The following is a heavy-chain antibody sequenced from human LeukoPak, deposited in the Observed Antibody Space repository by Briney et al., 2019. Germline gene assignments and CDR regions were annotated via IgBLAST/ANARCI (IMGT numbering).Heavy chain of an antibody. CDR3: ALVVRYDPRSGYYYYFDY. CDR2: IDWDDDK. CDR1: GFSLSTSGMR. D-gene: IGHD3-22*01. Sequence: SRPALLKPTLHLTLTSTFSGFSLSTSGMRVSWIRQPPGKALEWLARIDWDDDKYYSTSLKTRLTISKDTSKNQVVLIMTNMYPVDSCASYSALVVRYDPRSGYYYYFDYWGQGTLVTVSS. J-gene: IGHJ4*02. V-gene: IGHV2-70*04.